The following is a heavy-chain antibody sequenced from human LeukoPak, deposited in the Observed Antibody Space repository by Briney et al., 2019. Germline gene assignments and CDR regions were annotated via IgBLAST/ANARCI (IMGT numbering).Heavy chain of an antibody. D-gene: IGHD3-10*01. J-gene: IGHJ3*02. CDR1: GFTFSSYG. CDR3: ARAITYYYGSGSPLGAFDT. Sequence: GRSLRLSCVASGFTFSSYGMHWVRQAPGKGLEWVAVIWYDGSNKYYADSVKGRFTISRDNSKNTLYLQMNSLRAEDTAVYYCARAITYYYGSGSPLGAFDTWGQGTMVTVSS. V-gene: IGHV3-33*01. CDR2: IWYDGSNK.